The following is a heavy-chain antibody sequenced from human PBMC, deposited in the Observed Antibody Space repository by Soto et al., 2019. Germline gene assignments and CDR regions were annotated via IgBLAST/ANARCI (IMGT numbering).Heavy chain of an antibody. V-gene: IGHV6-1*01. CDR2: IYYRSKWYN. J-gene: IGHJ5*02. D-gene: IGHD6-13*01. CDR1: GDSVSSNSAA. Sequence: PSQTLSLTCAISGDSVSSNSAAWNWIRQSPSRGLEWLGRIYYRSKWYNDYAVSVKSRITINPDTSKNQFSLQLNSVTPEDTAVYYCARDQSPIAAAARWFDPLGQGTLVTVSS. CDR3: ARDQSPIAAAARWFDP.